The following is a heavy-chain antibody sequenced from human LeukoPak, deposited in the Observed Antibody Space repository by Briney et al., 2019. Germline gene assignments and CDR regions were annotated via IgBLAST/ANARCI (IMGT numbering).Heavy chain of an antibody. CDR1: GGSISSYY. Sequence: SETLSLTGTVSGGSISSYYWSWIRQPPGKGLEWIGYIYYSGSTNCNPSLKSRVAISVDTSKNQFSLKLSSVIAADTAMYYCARSKDGSGFAAYWGQGTQVTVSS. CDR2: IYYSGST. CDR3: ARSKDGSGFAAY. D-gene: IGHD3-22*01. J-gene: IGHJ4*02. V-gene: IGHV4-59*12.